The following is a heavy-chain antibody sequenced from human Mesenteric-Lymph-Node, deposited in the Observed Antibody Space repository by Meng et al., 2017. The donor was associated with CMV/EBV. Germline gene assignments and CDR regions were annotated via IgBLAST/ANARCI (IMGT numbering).Heavy chain of an antibody. CDR1: GGTFSSYT. V-gene: IGHV1-46*01. CDR2: INPSGGST. J-gene: IGHJ4*02. CDR3: ARDRDSSSWYPDY. D-gene: IGHD6-13*01. Sequence: ASVKVSCKASGGTFSSYTISWVRQAPGQGLEWMGIINPSGGSTSYAQKFQGRVTMTRDTSTSTVYMELSSLRSEDTAVYYCARDRDSSSWYPDYWGQGTLVTVSS.